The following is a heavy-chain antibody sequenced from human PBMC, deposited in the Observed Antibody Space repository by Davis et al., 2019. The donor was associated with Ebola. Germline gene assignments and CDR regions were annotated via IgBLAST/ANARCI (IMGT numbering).Heavy chain of an antibody. CDR2: IGPYNGDT. CDR3: ARGPRSTNPGYSSAL. J-gene: IGHJ4*02. Sequence: ASVKVSCKASGYTITTYGVIWVRQAPGQGLEWMGWIGPYNGDTKYAQTFQARVTMTTDTSTTTAYLELWNLRSDDTAVYYCARGPRSTNPGYSSALWGQGTLVTVSS. D-gene: IGHD5-12*01. V-gene: IGHV1-18*01. CDR1: GYTITTYG.